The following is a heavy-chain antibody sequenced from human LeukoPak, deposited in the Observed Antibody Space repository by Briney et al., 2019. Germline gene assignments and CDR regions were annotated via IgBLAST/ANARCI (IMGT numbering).Heavy chain of an antibody. V-gene: IGHV5-10-1*01. CDR2: IDPSDSYT. CDR3: ARHGRHCSSTSCYAALDY. J-gene: IGHJ4*02. Sequence: HGESLKISCKGSGYSFTSYWISWVRQMPGKGLEWMGRIDPSDSYTNYSPSFQGHVTISADKSISTAYLQWSSLKASDTAMYYCARHGRHCSSTSCYAALDYWGQGTLVTVSS. D-gene: IGHD2-2*01. CDR1: GYSFTSYW.